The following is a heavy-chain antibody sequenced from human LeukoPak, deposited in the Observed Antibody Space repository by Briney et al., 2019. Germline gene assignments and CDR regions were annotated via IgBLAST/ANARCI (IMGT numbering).Heavy chain of an antibody. CDR2: INSDGTTT. J-gene: IGHJ5*02. V-gene: IGHV3-74*01. CDR3: ARDPHGYWWFDP. CDR1: GFTFSNYW. D-gene: IGHD5-18*01. Sequence: PGGSLRFSCAASGFTFSNYWMHWVRQAPGKGLVWVSRINSDGTTTTYADSVKGRFTISRDNAKNTLYLQMNSLRVEDTAVYYCARDPHGYWWFDPWGQGTLVTVSS.